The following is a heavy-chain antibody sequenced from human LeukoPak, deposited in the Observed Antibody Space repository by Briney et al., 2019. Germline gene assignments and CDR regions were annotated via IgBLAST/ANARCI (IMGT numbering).Heavy chain of an antibody. V-gene: IGHV3-48*03. J-gene: IGHJ4*02. Sequence: GGSLRLSXAASGFTFSSYEMNWVRQAPGKGLEWVSYISSSGSTIYYADSVKGRFAISRDNAKNSLYLQMNSLRSEDAAVYYCASDTAGYCSGGSCYPYYWGQGTLVTVSS. CDR1: GFTFSSYE. D-gene: IGHD2-15*01. CDR2: ISSSGSTI. CDR3: ASDTAGYCSGGSCYPYY.